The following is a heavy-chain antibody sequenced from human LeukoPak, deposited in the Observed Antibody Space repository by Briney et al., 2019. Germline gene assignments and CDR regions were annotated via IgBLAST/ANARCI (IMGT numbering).Heavy chain of an antibody. CDR3: ARGRRWLEVVPAAWFDP. V-gene: IGHV1-8*01. CDR1: GYTFTTYD. CDR2: MNPNSGNT. Sequence: ASVKVSCKASGYTFTTYDINWVRQATGRGLEWMGWMNPNSGNTGYAQKFQGRVTMTSNTSISTAYMELNSLRSEDTAVYYCARGRRWLEVVPAAWFDPWGQGTLVTVSS. D-gene: IGHD2-2*01. J-gene: IGHJ5*02.